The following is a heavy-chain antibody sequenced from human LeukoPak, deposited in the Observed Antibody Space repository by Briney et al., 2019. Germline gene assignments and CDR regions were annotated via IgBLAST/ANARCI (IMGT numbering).Heavy chain of an antibody. CDR1: GFTFSSYG. V-gene: IGHV3-30*02. D-gene: IGHD3-9*01. CDR2: IRYDGSNK. Sequence: GGSLRLSCAASGFTFSSYGMHWVRQAPGKGLEWVAFIRYDGSNKYYADSVKGRFTISRDNSKNTLYLQMNSLRAEDTAVYYCAKDKLASSDTYYDILTGYYAYYYYYYMDVWGKGTTVTIS. J-gene: IGHJ6*03. CDR3: AKDKLASSDTYYDILTGYYAYYYYYYMDV.